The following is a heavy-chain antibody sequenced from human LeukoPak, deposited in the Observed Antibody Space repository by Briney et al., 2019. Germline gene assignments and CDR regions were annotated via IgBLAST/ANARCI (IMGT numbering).Heavy chain of an antibody. Sequence: ASVKVSCKVSGYTLTELSMHWVRQAPGKGLEWMGGFDPEDGETIYAQKFQGRVTMTEDTSTDTAYMELSSLRSEDTAVYFCARSEITTSGNDAFDVWGQGTMVSVSS. J-gene: IGHJ3*01. D-gene: IGHD6-13*01. V-gene: IGHV1-24*01. CDR3: ARSEITTSGNDAFDV. CDR2: FDPEDGET. CDR1: GYTLTELS.